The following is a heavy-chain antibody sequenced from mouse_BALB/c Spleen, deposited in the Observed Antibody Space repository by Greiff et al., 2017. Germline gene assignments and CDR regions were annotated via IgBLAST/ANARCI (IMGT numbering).Heavy chain of an antibody. J-gene: IGHJ1*01. V-gene: IGHV8-12*01. Sequence: QVTLKESGPGILQPSQTLSLTCSFSGFSLSTSGMGVSWIRQPSGKGLEWLAHIYWDDDKRYNPSLKSRLTISKDTSRNQVFLKITSVDTADTATYYCARGEKRYWYFDVWGAGTTVTVSS. CDR2: IYWDDDK. CDR3: ARGEKRYWYFDV. CDR1: GFSLSTSGMG.